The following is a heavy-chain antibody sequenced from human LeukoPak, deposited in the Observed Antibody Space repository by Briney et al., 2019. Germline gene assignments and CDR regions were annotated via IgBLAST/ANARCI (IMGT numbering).Heavy chain of an antibody. Sequence: GESVKISCKGSGYSFTSYWIGWVRQMPGKGLEWMGIIYPGDSDTRYRPSFQGQVTISADKSISTAYLQSSSLKASDTAKYYCARHGGYDILTGYYRYNWFDPWGQGTLVTVSS. V-gene: IGHV5-51*01. CDR2: IYPGDSDT. J-gene: IGHJ5*02. CDR3: ARHGGYDILTGYYRYNWFDP. D-gene: IGHD3-9*01. CDR1: GYSFTSYW.